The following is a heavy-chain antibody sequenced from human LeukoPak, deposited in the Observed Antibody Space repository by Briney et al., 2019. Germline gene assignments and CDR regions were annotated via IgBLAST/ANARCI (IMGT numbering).Heavy chain of an antibody. D-gene: IGHD4-17*01. J-gene: IGHJ4*02. CDR1: GFTLTTYA. V-gene: IGHV3-23*01. Sequence: GGSLRLSCAASGFTLTTYAMTWVRQAPGKGLEWVSGITASGPTTYYADSVKGRFTFSRDNSKNTLYLQMNSLRAEDTAVYYCAKDADDYVSYFDYWGQGTLVTVSS. CDR2: ITASGPTT. CDR3: AKDADDYVSYFDY.